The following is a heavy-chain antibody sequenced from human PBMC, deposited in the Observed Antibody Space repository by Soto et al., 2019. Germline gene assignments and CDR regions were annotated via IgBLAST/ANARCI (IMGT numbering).Heavy chain of an antibody. Sequence: ASVKVSCKVSGYTLTELSMHWVRQAPGKGLEWMGGFDPEDGETIYAQKFQGRVTMTEDTSTDTAYMELSSLRSEDTAVYYCATAPAYSSSLYGAFDIWGQGTMVTVSS. V-gene: IGHV1-24*01. CDR3: ATAPAYSSSLYGAFDI. J-gene: IGHJ3*02. CDR1: GYTLTELS. D-gene: IGHD6-13*01. CDR2: FDPEDGET.